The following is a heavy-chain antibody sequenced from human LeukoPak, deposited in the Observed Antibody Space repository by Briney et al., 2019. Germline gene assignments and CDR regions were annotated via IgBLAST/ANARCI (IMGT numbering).Heavy chain of an antibody. CDR2: IYTAGST. CDR1: RFSVSSNY. D-gene: IGHD1-26*01. CDR3: ARDYDSWRYSYDSLDI. Sequence: PGGSLRLSCAASRFSVSSNYMSWVRQAPGKGLEWVSVIYTAGSTYYADSVKGRFTISRDNSKNTLYLQMNSLRAEDTAVYYCARDYDSWRYSYDSLDIWGQGTMVSVSS. V-gene: IGHV3-66*02. J-gene: IGHJ3*02.